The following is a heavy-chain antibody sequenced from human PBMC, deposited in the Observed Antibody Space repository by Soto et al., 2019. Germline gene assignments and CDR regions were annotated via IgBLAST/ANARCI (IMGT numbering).Heavy chain of an antibody. D-gene: IGHD3-10*01. CDR2: ISWNSGSI. CDR3: AKAHYGSGSYYDAFDI. CDR1: GFTFDDYA. Sequence: SLKISCAASGFTFDDYAMHWVRQAPGKGLEWVSGISWNSGSIGYADSVKGRFTISRDNAKNSLYLQMNSLRAEDTALYYCAKAHYGSGSYYDAFDIWGQGTMVTVSS. J-gene: IGHJ3*02. V-gene: IGHV3-9*01.